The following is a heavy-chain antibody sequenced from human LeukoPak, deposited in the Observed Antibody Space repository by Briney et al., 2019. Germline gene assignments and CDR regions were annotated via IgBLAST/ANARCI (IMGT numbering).Heavy chain of an antibody. D-gene: IGHD3-22*01. J-gene: IGHJ3*02. Sequence: ASVKVFCKASGYTFTSHFMHWVRQAPGQALEWMGIINPRGGSTSYTQKFQGRVTMTRDTSTSTVYMELSSLRSEDTAVYYCARVKSYYYDTSDKDAFDIWGQGTMVTVSS. CDR3: ARVKSYYYDTSDKDAFDI. CDR2: INPRGGST. CDR1: GYTFTSHF. V-gene: IGHV1-46*01.